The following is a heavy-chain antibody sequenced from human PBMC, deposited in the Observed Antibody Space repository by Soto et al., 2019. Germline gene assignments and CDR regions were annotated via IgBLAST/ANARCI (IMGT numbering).Heavy chain of an antibody. CDR2: IWYDGSNK. CDR3: AKEGIAAAAGY. D-gene: IGHD6-13*01. CDR1: GFTFSSYG. J-gene: IGHJ4*02. V-gene: IGHV3-30*02. Sequence: GSLRLSCAASGFTFSSYGMHWVRQAPGKGLEWVAVIWYDGSNKYYADSVKGRFTISRDNSKNTLYLQMNSLRAEDTAVYYCAKEGIAAAAGYWGQGTLVTVSS.